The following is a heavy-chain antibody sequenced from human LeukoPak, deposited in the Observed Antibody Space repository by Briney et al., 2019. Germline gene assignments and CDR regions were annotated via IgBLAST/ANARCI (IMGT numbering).Heavy chain of an antibody. CDR3: ARMVGYYDILTGYHDAFDS. V-gene: IGHV4-34*01. CDR1: GGTFSGYY. CDR2: INHSGST. Sequence: SETLSLTCAVYGGTFSGYYWSWIRQPPGKGLEWIGEINHSGSTNYNTTLTRRVTISVDTSKNQFSLKLSSVTAADTAVYYRARMVGYYDILTGYHDAFDSWGQGTMVTVSS. D-gene: IGHD3-9*01. J-gene: IGHJ3*02.